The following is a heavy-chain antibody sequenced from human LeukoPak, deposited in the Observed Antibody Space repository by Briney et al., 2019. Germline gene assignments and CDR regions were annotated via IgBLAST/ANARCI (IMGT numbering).Heavy chain of an antibody. J-gene: IGHJ4*02. D-gene: IGHD3-3*01. CDR1: GFTFSSYA. V-gene: IGHV3-30-3*02. Sequence: GGSLRLSCAASGFTFSSYAMHWVRQAPGKGLEWVAVISYDGSNKYYADSVKGRFTISRDNSKNTLYLQMNSLRAEDTAVYYCAKRRDSPRTYYDFWSGYYPFDYWGQGTLVTVSS. CDR2: ISYDGSNK. CDR3: AKRRDSPRTYYDFWSGYYPFDY.